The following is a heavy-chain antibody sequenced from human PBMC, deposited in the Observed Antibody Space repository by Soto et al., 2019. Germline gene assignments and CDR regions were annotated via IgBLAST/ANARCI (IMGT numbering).Heavy chain of an antibody. D-gene: IGHD2-21*02. V-gene: IGHV3-23*01. CDR1: GFTFSSYA. CDR3: GKGAGECGGNSVLSAFDI. J-gene: IGHJ3*02. Sequence: GESLKISCAASGFTFSSYAMSWVRQAPGKGLEWVSAISGRGGSTYYADSVKGRFTITRENSKNTLYLQMNSLRAEDTAVYYCGKGAGECGGNSVLSAFDIWGQGTMVTVSS. CDR2: ISGRGGST.